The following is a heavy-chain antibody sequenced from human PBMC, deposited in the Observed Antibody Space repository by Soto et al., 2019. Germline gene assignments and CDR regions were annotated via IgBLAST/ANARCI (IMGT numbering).Heavy chain of an antibody. CDR2: ISVYNGQI. V-gene: IGHV1-18*01. J-gene: IGHJ6*03. D-gene: IGHD1-26*01. Sequence: ASVKVSCKASGYTFTSYVISWVRQAPGQGLEWVGWISVYNGQIKYAQKLQDRVTMTTETSTSTVYMELRSLRSDDTAVYYCERTPPNKWTPVFHMDVWGKGTTFTVPS. CDR3: ERTPPNKWTPVFHMDV. CDR1: GYTFTSYV.